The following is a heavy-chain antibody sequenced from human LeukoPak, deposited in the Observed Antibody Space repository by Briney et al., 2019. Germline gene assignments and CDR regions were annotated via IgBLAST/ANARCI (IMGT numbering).Heavy chain of an antibody. V-gene: IGHV4-30-2*01. CDR1: GGSISSGGYY. D-gene: IGHD6-13*01. CDR2: IYHSGST. CDR3: AREPSEKLAAAGTDY. Sequence: SETLSLTCAVSGGSISSGGYYWSWIRQPPGKGLEWIGYIYHSGSTYYNPSLKSRVTISVDRSKNQFSLKLSSVTAADTAVYYCAREPSEKLAAAGTDYWGQGTLVTVSS. J-gene: IGHJ4*02.